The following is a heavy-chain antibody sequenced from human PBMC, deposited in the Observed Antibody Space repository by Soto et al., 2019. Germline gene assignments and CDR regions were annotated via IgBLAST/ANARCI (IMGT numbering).Heavy chain of an antibody. CDR2: IYHSGST. CDR3: AGRLARSGFEP. J-gene: IGHJ5*02. Sequence: QVQLQESGPGLVKPSGTLSLTCAVSGGSISSSNWWSWVRQPPGKGLEWIGEIYHSGSTNSNPGLKCRVLISVCNSTIHPDLELSCVTATATAANYCAGRLARSGFEPCGQGTQVTVSS. V-gene: IGHV4-4*02. CDR1: GGSISSSNW.